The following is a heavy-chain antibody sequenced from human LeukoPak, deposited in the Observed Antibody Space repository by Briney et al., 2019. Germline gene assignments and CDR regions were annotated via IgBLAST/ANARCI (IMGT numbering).Heavy chain of an antibody. V-gene: IGHV3-48*04. CDR2: ISSSSSTI. CDR1: GFTFSSYS. Sequence: PGGSLRLSWAASGFTFSSYSMNWVRQAPGKGLEWVSYISSSSSTIYYADSVKGRFTISRDNAKNSLYLQMNSLRAEDTAVYYCARDGLGVRGYSYWLVGQDAFDIWGQGTMVTVSS. D-gene: IGHD5-18*01. CDR3: ARDGLGVRGYSYWLVGQDAFDI. J-gene: IGHJ3*02.